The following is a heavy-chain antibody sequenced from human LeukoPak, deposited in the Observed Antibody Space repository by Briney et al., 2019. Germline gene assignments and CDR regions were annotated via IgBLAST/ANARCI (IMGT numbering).Heavy chain of an antibody. D-gene: IGHD4-23*01. CDR3: ARSGGHYAFDI. V-gene: IGHV6-1*01. J-gene: IGHJ3*02. CDR2: AYYRSTWYN. CDR1: GDSVSSYSAA. Sequence: SQTLSLTCAISGDSVSSYSAAWSWIRQSPSRGLEWLGRAYYRSTWYNDYAVSVKSRITLNPDTSKNQFSLQLTSGPPEVTAVYYCARSGGHYAFDIWGQGTIVSVSS.